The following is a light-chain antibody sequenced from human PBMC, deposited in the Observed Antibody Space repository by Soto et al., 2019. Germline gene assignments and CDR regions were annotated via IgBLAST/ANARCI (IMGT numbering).Light chain of an antibody. CDR2: EVT. V-gene: IGLV2-14*01. CDR3: SSYRRPTTLV. CDR1: NTDIGGYNW. Sequence: QSALTQPASVSGSPGQSITIFCTGTNTDIGGYNWVSWYQQHPGRAPKLIIYEVTNRPSGVSDRFSGSKSGNTASLTISGLQTDDEADYFCSSYRRPTTLVFGPGTKVTVL. J-gene: IGLJ1*01.